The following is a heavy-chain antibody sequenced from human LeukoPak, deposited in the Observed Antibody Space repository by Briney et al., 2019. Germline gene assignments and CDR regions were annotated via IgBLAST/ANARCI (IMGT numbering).Heavy chain of an antibody. Sequence: SETLSLTCAVYGGSFSGYYWSWIRQPPGKGLEWIGEINHSGSTNYNPSLKSRVTISVDTSKNQFSLKLSSVTAADTAVYYCATLLPGRDYYGSGNFDYWGQGTLVTVSS. J-gene: IGHJ4*02. CDR2: INHSGST. CDR1: GGSFSGYY. CDR3: ATLLPGRDYYGSGNFDY. V-gene: IGHV4-34*01. D-gene: IGHD3-10*01.